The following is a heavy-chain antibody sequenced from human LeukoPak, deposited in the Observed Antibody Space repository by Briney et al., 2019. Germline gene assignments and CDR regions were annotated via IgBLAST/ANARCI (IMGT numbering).Heavy chain of an antibody. D-gene: IGHD1-26*01. Sequence: PGGSLRLSCAASGFTFSNAWMSWVRQAPGKGLEWVGRIKSKTDGGTTDYAAPVKGRFTISRDDSKNTLYLQVNSLKTEDTAVYYCTTDRGSFRSFDYWGQGTLVTVSS. CDR1: GFTFSNAW. CDR3: TTDRGSFRSFDY. CDR2: IKSKTDGGTT. J-gene: IGHJ4*02. V-gene: IGHV3-15*01.